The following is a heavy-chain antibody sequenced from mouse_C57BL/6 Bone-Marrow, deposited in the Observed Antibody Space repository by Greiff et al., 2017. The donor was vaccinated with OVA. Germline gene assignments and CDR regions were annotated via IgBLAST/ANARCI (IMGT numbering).Heavy chain of an antibody. Sequence: VQLQQSGAELVRPGSSVKLSCKASGYTFTSYWMHWVKQRPIQGLEWIGNIDPSDSETHYNQKFKDKATLTVDKSSSTAYMQLSSLTSEDSAVYYCARPYYDYEDAMDYWGQGTSVTVSS. CDR3: ARPYYDYEDAMDY. J-gene: IGHJ4*01. D-gene: IGHD2-4*01. CDR2: IDPSDSET. V-gene: IGHV1-52*01. CDR1: GYTFTSYW.